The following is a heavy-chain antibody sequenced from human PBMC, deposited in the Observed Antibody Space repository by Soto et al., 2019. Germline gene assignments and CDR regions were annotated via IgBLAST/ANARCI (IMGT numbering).Heavy chain of an antibody. CDR1: GVSITSSNW. V-gene: IGHV4-4*02. CDR2: ISHSGTV. CDR3: ARDYDGFDY. J-gene: IGHJ4*02. D-gene: IGHD3-16*01. Sequence: SETLSLTCDVSGVSITSSNWWTWVRQPPGKGLEWLGKISHSGTVNYNATLRSRVTISVDKPKNQLSLKLMSVTAADTAVYYCARDYDGFDYWGPGILVTVSS.